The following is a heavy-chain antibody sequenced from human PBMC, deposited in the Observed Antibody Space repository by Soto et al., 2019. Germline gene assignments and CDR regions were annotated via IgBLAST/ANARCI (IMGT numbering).Heavy chain of an antibody. CDR1: GFTLTRSP. CDR3: AAGVGATIDWFDP. J-gene: IGHJ5*02. D-gene: IGHD1-26*01. V-gene: IGHV1-58*01. CDR2: IVVGSGNT. Sequence: SVKVACKAAGFTLTRSPVQRVRQARGQRLEWIGWIVVGSGNTNYAQKFQERVTITRDMSTSTAYMELSSLRSEDTAVYYCAAGVGATIDWFDPWRHGTLDTVSS.